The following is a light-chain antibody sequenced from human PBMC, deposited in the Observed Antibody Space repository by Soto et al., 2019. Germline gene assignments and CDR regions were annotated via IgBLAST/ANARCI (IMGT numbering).Light chain of an antibody. CDR3: QEYASLPLT. CDR1: QTVRGNN. J-gene: IGKJ4*01. CDR2: GAS. V-gene: IGKV3-20*01. Sequence: IVLTQSPDTLSLSPGESATLSCRASQTVRGNNIVWYQQRPGQAPRVLISGASSRATGIPDRFRGSGSGTDFSLSIRRLEPEDSAGYYCQEYASLPLTFGGGTKV.